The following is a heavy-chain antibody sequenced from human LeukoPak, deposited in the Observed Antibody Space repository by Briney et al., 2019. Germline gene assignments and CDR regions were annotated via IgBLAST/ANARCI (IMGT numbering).Heavy chain of an antibody. V-gene: IGHV3-74*01. CDR2: ISTDESTT. D-gene: IGHD5-24*01. J-gene: IGHJ4*02. CDR1: GFTFSDYW. Sequence: GGSLTLSCAASGFTFSDYWMPWVRQAPGKGLVWVSRISTDESTTNYADSVKGRFTISRDNAKNTLYLQMNSLRAEDTAVYYCARYRLSDNFFDYWGQGTLVTVSS. CDR3: ARYRLSDNFFDY.